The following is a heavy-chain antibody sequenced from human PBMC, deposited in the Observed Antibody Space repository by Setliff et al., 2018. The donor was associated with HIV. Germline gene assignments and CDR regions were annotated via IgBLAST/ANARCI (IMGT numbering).Heavy chain of an antibody. D-gene: IGHD3-3*01. CDR3: GRDPFWSGYDAFDI. J-gene: IGHJ3*02. CDR1: GYTFTGYC. V-gene: IGHV1-2*02. Sequence: ASVKVSCKASGYTFTGYCMHWVRQAPGQGLEWMGWINPNTGGTNFAQKFQGRVTMTRDTSISTAYMELSRLRSDDTAVYYCGRDPFWSGYDAFDIWGQGTMVTVSS. CDR2: INPNTGGT.